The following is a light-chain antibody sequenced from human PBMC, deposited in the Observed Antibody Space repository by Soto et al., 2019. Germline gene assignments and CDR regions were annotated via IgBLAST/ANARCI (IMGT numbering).Light chain of an antibody. CDR3: QQYNDWPPGYT. Sequence: EIVLTQSPATLSLSPGERATLSCRASESVNNFLAWYQQKPGQAPRLLIYDASNRATGVPARFSGSGSGTDFTLTISSLQSEDFAVYYCQQYNDWPPGYTFGQGTKLEIK. CDR1: ESVNNF. CDR2: DAS. V-gene: IGKV3-11*01. J-gene: IGKJ2*01.